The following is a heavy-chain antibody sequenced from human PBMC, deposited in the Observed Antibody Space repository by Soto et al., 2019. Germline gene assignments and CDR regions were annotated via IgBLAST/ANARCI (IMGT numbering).Heavy chain of an antibody. Sequence: GESLKISWXGSGYSFAGYWITWVRQKPGKGLEWMGRIDPSGSQTYYSPSFRGHVTISVTKSITTVFLQWSSLRASDTAMYYCARNIYDSDTGPNFQYYFDSWGQGTPVTVSS. D-gene: IGHD3-22*01. CDR2: IDPSGSQT. V-gene: IGHV5-10-1*01. CDR1: GYSFAGYW. CDR3: ARNIYDSDTGPNFQYYFDS. J-gene: IGHJ4*02.